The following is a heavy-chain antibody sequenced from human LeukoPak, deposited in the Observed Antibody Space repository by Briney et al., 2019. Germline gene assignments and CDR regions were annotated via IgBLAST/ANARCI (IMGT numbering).Heavy chain of an antibody. D-gene: IGHD2-2*02. CDR3: AKGGGGYCSSTSCYINY. J-gene: IGHJ4*02. CDR1: GFTFSSYA. V-gene: IGHV3-23*01. CDR2: ISGSGGST. Sequence: GGSLRLSCAASGFTFSSYAMNWVRQAPGKGLEWVSAISGSGGSTYYADSVKGRFTISRDNSKNTLYLQMNSLRAEDTAVYYCAKGGGGYCSSTSCYINYWGQGTLVTVSS.